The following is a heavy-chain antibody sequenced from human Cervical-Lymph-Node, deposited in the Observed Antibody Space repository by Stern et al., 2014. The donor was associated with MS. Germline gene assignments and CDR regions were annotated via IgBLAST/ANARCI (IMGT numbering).Heavy chain of an antibody. CDR3: ARGSVYYDFWSTYYGHYEL. CDR1: GGSFTNYA. Sequence: VQLVESGAEVKKPGSSVKVSCKTSGGSFTNYALNWVRQAPGQGLEWMGGIIPILDAADFAQNFQGRVTITADESTNTTYMELSSLKSEDTAVYYCARGSVYYDFWSTYYGHYELWGQGTLVTVSS. V-gene: IGHV1-69*01. D-gene: IGHD3-3*01. CDR2: IIPILDAA. J-gene: IGHJ4*02.